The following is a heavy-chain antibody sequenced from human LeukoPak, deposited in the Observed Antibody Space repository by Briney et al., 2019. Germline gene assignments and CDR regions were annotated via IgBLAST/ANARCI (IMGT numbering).Heavy chain of an antibody. D-gene: IGHD2-21*02. J-gene: IGHJ6*02. CDR1: GYTFTSYG. CDR2: ISAYNGNT. Sequence: GASVKVSCKASGYTFTSYGISWVRQAPGQGLEWMGWISAYNGNTNYAQKLQGRVTMTTDTSTSTAYMELRSLRSDDTAVYYCARVEQIPTAYYYYGVDVWGQGTTVTVSS. CDR3: ARVEQIPTAYYYYGVDV. V-gene: IGHV1-18*01.